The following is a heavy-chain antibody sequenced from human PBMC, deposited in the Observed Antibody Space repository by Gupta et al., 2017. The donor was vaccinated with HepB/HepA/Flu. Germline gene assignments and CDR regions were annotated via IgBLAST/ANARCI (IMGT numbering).Heavy chain of an antibody. CDR2: ISGSGGST. CDR3: AKDGPIVAGFWGPFDY. CDR1: GFTFSSYA. V-gene: IGHV3-23*01. D-gene: IGHD2-15*01. Sequence: EVQLLESGGGLVQPGGSLRLSCAASGFTFSSYAMSWVRQGPGKGLEWVSAISGSGGSTYYADSVKGRFTISRDNSKNTLYLQMNSLRAEDTAVYYCAKDGPIVAGFWGPFDYWGQGTLVTVSS. J-gene: IGHJ4*02.